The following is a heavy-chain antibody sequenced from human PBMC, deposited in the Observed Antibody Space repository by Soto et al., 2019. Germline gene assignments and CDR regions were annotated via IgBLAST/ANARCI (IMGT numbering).Heavy chain of an antibody. V-gene: IGHV1-18*01. CDR2: ISAYNGNT. CDR1: GYTFTSYG. J-gene: IGHJ6*03. D-gene: IGHD4-17*01. Sequence: GASVKVSCKASGYTFTSYGMSWVRQAPGQGLEWMGWISAYNGNTNYAQKLQGRVTMTTDTSTSTAYMELRSLRSDDTAVYYCARMEVGGDYTEDYMDVWGKGTTVTVSS. CDR3: ARMEVGGDYTEDYMDV.